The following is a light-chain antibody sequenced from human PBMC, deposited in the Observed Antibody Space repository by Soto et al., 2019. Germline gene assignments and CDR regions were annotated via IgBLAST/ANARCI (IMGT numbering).Light chain of an antibody. Sequence: EIQMTQSPSTLSASVGDRVSFTCRASQTISSWLAWYQQKPGKAPELLIYDVSSLEGGVPSRFSGSGFGTEFTLTISSLQPDDFATYYCQQYSSYWTFGQGTKVDIK. V-gene: IGKV1-5*01. CDR3: QQYSSYWT. CDR2: DVS. CDR1: QTISSW. J-gene: IGKJ1*01.